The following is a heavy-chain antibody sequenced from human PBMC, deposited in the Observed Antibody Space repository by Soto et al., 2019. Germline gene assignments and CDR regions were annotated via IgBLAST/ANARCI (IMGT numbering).Heavy chain of an antibody. Sequence: PSETLSLTCTVSGGSISSYYWSWIRQPPGKGLEWIGYIYYSGSTNYNPSLKSRVTISVDTSKNQFSLKLSSVTAADTAVYYCARDLANYYGSGRNTIYYYYGMDVWGQGTTVTVSS. V-gene: IGHV4-59*01. CDR2: IYYSGST. J-gene: IGHJ6*02. CDR1: GGSISSYY. D-gene: IGHD3-10*01. CDR3: ARDLANYYGSGRNTIYYYYGMDV.